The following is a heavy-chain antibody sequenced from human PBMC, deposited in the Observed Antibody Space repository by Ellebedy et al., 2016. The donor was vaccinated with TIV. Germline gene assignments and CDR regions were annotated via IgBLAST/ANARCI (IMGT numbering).Heavy chain of an antibody. CDR3: ARGYAEHDY. CDR1: GYTFTSYH. Sequence: VSVKVSCXASGYTFTSYHMHWVRQAPGQGLVWMGMINPSGGSINYAQKFQGRVTMTRDTSTSTVYMELSSLRSDDTAVYYCARGYAEHDYWGQGTLVTVSS. CDR2: INPSGGSI. D-gene: IGHD2-2*01. V-gene: IGHV1-46*01. J-gene: IGHJ4*02.